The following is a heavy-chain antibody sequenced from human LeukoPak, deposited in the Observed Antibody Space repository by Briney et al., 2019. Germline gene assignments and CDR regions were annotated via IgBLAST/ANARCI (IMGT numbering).Heavy chain of an antibody. J-gene: IGHJ4*02. CDR3: AARYCSGGSCEAG. D-gene: IGHD2-15*01. Sequence: SETLSLTCTVSGGSVSSGSYYWSWIRQPPGKGLEWIGYIYYSGSTNYNPSLKSRVTISVDTSKNQLSLKLSSVTAADTAVYYCAARYCSGGSCEAGWGQGTLVTVSS. CDR2: IYYSGST. CDR1: GGSVSSGSYY. V-gene: IGHV4-61*01.